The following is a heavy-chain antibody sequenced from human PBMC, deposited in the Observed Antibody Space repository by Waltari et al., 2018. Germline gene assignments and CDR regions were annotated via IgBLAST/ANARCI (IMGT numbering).Heavy chain of an antibody. CDR3: ARGRYDFWSGYYPFDY. CDR1: GGSISSYY. D-gene: IGHD3-3*01. Sequence: QVQLQESGPGLVKPSETLSLTCTVSGGSISSYYWSWIRQPPGKGLEWIVYIYYSGSTNYNPTLKSRVTIAVDTSKNQFSLKLSSVTAADTAVYYCARGRYDFWSGYYPFDYWGQGTLVTVSS. CDR2: IYYSGST. J-gene: IGHJ4*02. V-gene: IGHV4-59*01.